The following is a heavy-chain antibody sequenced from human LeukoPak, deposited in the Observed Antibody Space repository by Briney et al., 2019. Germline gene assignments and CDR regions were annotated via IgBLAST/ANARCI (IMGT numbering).Heavy chain of an antibody. Sequence: SETLSLTCTVSGASLSSGSYYWSWIRQPAGKGLEWIGRIYPSGSTDYNPSLKSRVTISIDTSKNQFSLKLSSVTAADTAVYYCARVRTMVRGVIPGFDYWGQGTLVTVSS. CDR1: GASLSSGSYY. CDR2: IYPSGST. V-gene: IGHV4-61*10. J-gene: IGHJ4*02. D-gene: IGHD3-10*01. CDR3: ARVRTMVRGVIPGFDY.